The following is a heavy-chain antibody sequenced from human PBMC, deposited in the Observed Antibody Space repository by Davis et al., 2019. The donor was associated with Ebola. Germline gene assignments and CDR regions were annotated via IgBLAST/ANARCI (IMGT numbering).Heavy chain of an antibody. CDR1: GYTFTSYD. D-gene: IGHD1-7*01. Sequence: ASVKVSCKASGYTFTSYDINWVRQATGQGLEWMGWMNPNSGDTGYAQKFQDRVTMTRNTSASTAYMELSSLRSEDTAVYYCARDGRYNWNYGWFDPWGQGTLVTVSS. V-gene: IGHV1-8*02. CDR2: MNPNSGDT. CDR3: ARDGRYNWNYGWFDP. J-gene: IGHJ5*02.